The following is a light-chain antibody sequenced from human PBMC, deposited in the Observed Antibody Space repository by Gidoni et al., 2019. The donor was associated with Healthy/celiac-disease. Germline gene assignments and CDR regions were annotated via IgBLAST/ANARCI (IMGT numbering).Light chain of an antibody. Sequence: QTVVTQEPSLTVSPGGTVTLTCASSTGAVTSGYYPNWFQQKPGQAPRALIYSTSNKHPWTPARFSGSLLGGKAALTLSGVQPEDEAEYYCLLYYGGARGVFGTGTKVTVL. V-gene: IGLV7-43*01. CDR3: LLYYGGARGV. CDR1: TGAVTSGYY. CDR2: STS. J-gene: IGLJ1*01.